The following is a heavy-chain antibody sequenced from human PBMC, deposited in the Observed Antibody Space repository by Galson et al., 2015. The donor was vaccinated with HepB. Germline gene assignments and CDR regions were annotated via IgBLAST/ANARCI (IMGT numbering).Heavy chain of an antibody. J-gene: IGHJ4*02. CDR3: SRTLPGIDLDY. D-gene: IGHD3-3*02. CDR1: GFTFSDYY. V-gene: IGHV3-72*01. CDR2: VRHKARRYTT. Sequence: SLRLSCAASGFTFSDYYMQWVRQAPGKGLEWVGRVRHKARRYTTDYVASVEGRFTISRDDSRNSLYLQMDSLKTEDTAVYYCSRTLPGIDLDYWGQGTLVTVPS.